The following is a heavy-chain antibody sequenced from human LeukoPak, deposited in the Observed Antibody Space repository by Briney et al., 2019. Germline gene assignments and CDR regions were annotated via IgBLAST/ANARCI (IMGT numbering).Heavy chain of an antibody. D-gene: IGHD3-10*01. CDR2: IIPIFGTA. CDR3: ARDRRYYGSGSFDY. V-gene: IGHV1-69*13. Sequence: SVTVSCKASGGTFSSFAISWVRQAPGQGLEWMGGIIPIFGTANYAQKFQGRVTITADESTSTAYMELSSLRSDDTAVYYCARDRRYYGSGSFDYWGQGTLVTVSS. J-gene: IGHJ4*02. CDR1: GGTFSSFA.